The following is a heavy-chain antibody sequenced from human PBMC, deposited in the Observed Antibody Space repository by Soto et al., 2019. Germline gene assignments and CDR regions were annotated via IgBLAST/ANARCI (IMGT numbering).Heavy chain of an antibody. V-gene: IGHV4-59*01. Sequence: SETLSLTCTVSGGSISSYYWSWIRQPPGKGLEWIGYIYYSGSTNYNPSLKSRVTISVDTSKNQFSLKLSSVTAADTAVYYCARAATVTTWPNYYYYYYMDVWGKGTTVTVSS. CDR1: GGSISSYY. J-gene: IGHJ6*03. D-gene: IGHD4-17*01. CDR2: IYYSGST. CDR3: ARAATVTTWPNYYYYYYMDV.